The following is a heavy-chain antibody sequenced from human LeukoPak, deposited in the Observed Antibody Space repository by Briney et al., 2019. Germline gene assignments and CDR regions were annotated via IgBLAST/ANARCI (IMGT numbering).Heavy chain of an antibody. J-gene: IGHJ4*02. Sequence: GGALRLSRAASVFTFSSNAMHGVRQAPGRGLEWVAVISYDGSNKYYADSVKGRFTISRDNFKKTLYLQKNSLRAEDTGVYYRARGDSSGYFFSPFDCWVEASLPTDSS. CDR3: ARGDSSGYFFSPFDC. CDR2: ISYDGSNK. CDR1: VFTFSSNA. D-gene: IGHD3-22*01. V-gene: IGHV3-30*01.